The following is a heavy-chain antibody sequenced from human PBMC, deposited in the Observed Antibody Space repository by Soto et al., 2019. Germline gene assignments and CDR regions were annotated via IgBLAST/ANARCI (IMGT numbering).Heavy chain of an antibody. Sequence: QEQLVETGGGVVQPGRSLRLSCAASGFTLSHFGVHWVRQVPGKGLDWVAVSQYDGDNKYFADSVKGRFNISRDNSKSPLSLQMIRVTDDNTAIYYCAREGLTLGKGAVDLWGQWTIVIVSS. J-gene: IGHJ3*01. D-gene: IGHD3-16*01. CDR1: GFTLSHFG. CDR3: AREGLTLGKGAVDL. CDR2: SQYDGDNK. V-gene: IGHV3-33*05.